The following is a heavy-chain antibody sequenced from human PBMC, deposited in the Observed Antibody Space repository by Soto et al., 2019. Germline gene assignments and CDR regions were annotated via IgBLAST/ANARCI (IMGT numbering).Heavy chain of an antibody. CDR1: GGSFSGYY. D-gene: IGHD5-18*01. CDR2: INHSGST. CDR3: ARKRGYSYGFGY. Sequence: SETLSLTCAVYGGSFSGYYWSWIRQPPGKGLEWIGEINHSGSTNYNPSLKSRVTVSVDTSKNQFSLKLSSVTAADTAVYYCARKRGYSYGFGYWGQGTLVTVSS. J-gene: IGHJ4*02. V-gene: IGHV4-34*01.